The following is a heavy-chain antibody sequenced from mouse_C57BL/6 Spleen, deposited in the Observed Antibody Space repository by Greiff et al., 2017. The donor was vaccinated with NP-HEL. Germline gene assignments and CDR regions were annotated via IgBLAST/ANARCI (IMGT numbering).Heavy chain of an antibody. CDR1: GYSITSGYD. V-gene: IGHV3-1*01. CDR3: ARPDGYYGFAY. CDR2: ISYSGST. Sequence: VQLKESGPGMVKPSQSLSLTCTVTGYSITSGYDWHWIRHFPGNKLEWMGYISYSGSTNYNPSLKSRISITHDTSKNHFFLKLNSVTTEDTATYYCARPDGYYGFAYWGQGTLVTVSA. J-gene: IGHJ3*01. D-gene: IGHD2-3*01.